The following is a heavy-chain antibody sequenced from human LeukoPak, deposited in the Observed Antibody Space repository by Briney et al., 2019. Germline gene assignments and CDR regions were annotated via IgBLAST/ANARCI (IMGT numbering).Heavy chain of an antibody. CDR2: IYYSGST. CDR1: GGSISNSNYF. J-gene: IGHJ6*02. Sequence: SETLSLTCTVSGGSISNSNYFWAWIRQPPGKGLEWIGSIYYSGSTYYNPSLKSRVTISVNKSKNQFPLKLSSVTAADTAVYYCAGSRFLENYYGIDVWGQGTTVAVSS. V-gene: IGHV4-39*01. D-gene: IGHD3-3*01. CDR3: AGSRFLENYYGIDV.